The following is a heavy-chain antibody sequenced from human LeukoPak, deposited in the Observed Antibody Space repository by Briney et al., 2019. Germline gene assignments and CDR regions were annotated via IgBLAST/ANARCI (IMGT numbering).Heavy chain of an antibody. J-gene: IGHJ4*02. CDR1: GFTVSSNY. CDR3: ARALDY. CDR2: IKQDGSAK. V-gene: IGHV3-7*05. Sequence: GGSLRLSCAASGFTVSSNYMSWVRQAPGKGLEWVAYIKQDGSAKDYVDSVKGRFTISRDNSKNSLYLQMNSLRVEDTAVYFCARALDYWGQGTLVTVSS.